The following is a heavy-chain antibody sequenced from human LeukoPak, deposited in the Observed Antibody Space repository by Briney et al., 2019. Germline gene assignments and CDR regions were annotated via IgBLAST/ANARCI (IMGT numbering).Heavy chain of an antibody. Sequence: GGSLRLSCAASGFTFSSYSMNWVRQAPGKGLEWVSSIGSSSSYIYYADSVKGRFTISRDNAKNSLYLQMNSLRAEDTAVYYCARHDILTGYPSFDYWGQGTLVTVSS. V-gene: IGHV3-21*01. D-gene: IGHD3-9*01. CDR1: GFTFSSYS. CDR3: ARHDILTGYPSFDY. J-gene: IGHJ4*02. CDR2: IGSSSSYI.